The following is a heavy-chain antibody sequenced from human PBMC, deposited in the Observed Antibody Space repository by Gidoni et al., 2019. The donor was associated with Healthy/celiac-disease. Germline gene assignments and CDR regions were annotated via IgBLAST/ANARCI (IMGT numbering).Heavy chain of an antibody. CDR3: ARDPEPVNYDFWSGFGY. D-gene: IGHD3-3*01. CDR1: GFTFSSYG. CDR2: IWYDGSNK. Sequence: QVQLVESGGGVVQPGRSLRLSCSASGFTFSSYGMHWVRQAPGKGLEWVAVIWYDGSNKYYADSVKGRFTISRDNSKNTLYLQMNSLRAEDTAVYYCARDPEPVNYDFWSGFGYWGQGTLVTVSS. J-gene: IGHJ4*02. V-gene: IGHV3-33*01.